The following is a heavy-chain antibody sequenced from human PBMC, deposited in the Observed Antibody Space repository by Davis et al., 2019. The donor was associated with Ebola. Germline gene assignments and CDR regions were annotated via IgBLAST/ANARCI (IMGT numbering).Heavy chain of an antibody. D-gene: IGHD1-7*01. CDR3: VKDLGTSGIFEI. CDR2: ISPSAGST. CDR1: GFSFSSYG. Sequence: PGGSLRLSCAGSGFSFSSYGMSWVRQAPGKGLEWVSAISPSAGSTSYGDSVNGRFTISRDNSRSTLYLQMNTLRADDTAVYYCVKDLGTSGIFEIWGQGTVVTVSS. J-gene: IGHJ3*02. V-gene: IGHV3-23*01.